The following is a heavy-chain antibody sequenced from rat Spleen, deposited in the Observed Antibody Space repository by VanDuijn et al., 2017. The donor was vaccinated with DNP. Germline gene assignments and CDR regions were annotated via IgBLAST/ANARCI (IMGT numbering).Heavy chain of an antibody. CDR2: ISPSGGST. CDR1: GFTFSNYD. Sequence: EVQLVESGGGLEQPGRSLKLSCAASGFTFSNYDMAWVRQAPTKGLEWVASISPSGGSTYYRDSVKGRFTISRDNAKSTLYLQMDSLRSEDTATYYCATHSGFAYWGQGTLVTVSS. J-gene: IGHJ3*01. CDR3: ATHSGFAY. V-gene: IGHV5-19*01. D-gene: IGHD1-1*01.